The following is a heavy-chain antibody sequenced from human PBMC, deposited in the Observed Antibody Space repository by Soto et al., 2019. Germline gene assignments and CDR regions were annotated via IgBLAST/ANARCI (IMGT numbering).Heavy chain of an antibody. CDR3: ARVYDSSGYDY. CDR2: IFSNDDK. Sequence: QVTLKESGPVLVKPTETLTLTCTVSGFSLSNPRMGVSWIRQPPGKALEWLAHIFSNDDKSYCTSLKSRVTISKDTSTSQVVLTMTNMDPVDTATYYCARVYDSSGYDYWGQGTPVTVSS. CDR1: GFSLSNPRMG. J-gene: IGHJ4*02. D-gene: IGHD3-22*01. V-gene: IGHV2-26*01.